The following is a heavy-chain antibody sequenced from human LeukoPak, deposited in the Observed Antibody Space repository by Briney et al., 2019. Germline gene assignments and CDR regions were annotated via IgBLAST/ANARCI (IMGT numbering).Heavy chain of an antibody. Sequence: GGSLGLSCVASRFTISNYWMNWVRQAPGKGLEWVANINQDGSENYHVDSVKGRFTISRDNAKNSVYLQMNSLRAEDTAVYYCARGFDGANAFDLWGQGTLVTVSS. CDR3: ARGFDGANAFDL. CDR1: RFTISNYW. J-gene: IGHJ3*01. CDR2: INQDGSEN. V-gene: IGHV3-7*01.